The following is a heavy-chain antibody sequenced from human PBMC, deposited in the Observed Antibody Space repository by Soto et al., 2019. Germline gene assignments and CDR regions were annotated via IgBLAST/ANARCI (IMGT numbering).Heavy chain of an antibody. V-gene: IGHV4-4*02. CDR3: AYSTGWYRHDV. D-gene: IGHD6-19*01. J-gene: IGHJ3*01. CDR2: IFHSGDT. CDR1: GDSISSSKW. Sequence: QVQLQESGPGLVKPSGTLSLTCDVSGDSISSSKWWTWVRQPPGKGLEWIGDIFHSGDTNYNPSLKSRVFISVDKSQSQFSLKLSSVTAADTAVYYCAYSTGWYRHDVWGQGTLVTVSS.